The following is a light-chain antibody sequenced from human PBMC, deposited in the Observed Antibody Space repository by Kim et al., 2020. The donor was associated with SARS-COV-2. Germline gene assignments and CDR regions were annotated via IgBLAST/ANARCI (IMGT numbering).Light chain of an antibody. Sequence: ASVGDRVTITCQASKDIRNYLNWYQQKPGKVPKLLISDASNLESGVPSRFSGSGSGTDFTFTISSLQPEDIATYYCQQYDDFPPFTFGQGTKLEIK. V-gene: IGKV1-33*01. CDR1: KDIRNY. CDR3: QQYDDFPPFT. CDR2: DAS. J-gene: IGKJ2*01.